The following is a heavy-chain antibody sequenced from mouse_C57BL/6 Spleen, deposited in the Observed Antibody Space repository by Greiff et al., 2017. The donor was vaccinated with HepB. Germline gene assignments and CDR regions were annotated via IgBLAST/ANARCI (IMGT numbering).Heavy chain of an antibody. J-gene: IGHJ4*01. D-gene: IGHD1-1*01. V-gene: IGHV5-17*01. CDR1: GFTFSDYG. CDR2: ISSGSSTI. CDR3: ARGDGSSYRFGYAMDY. Sequence: EVKLMESGGGLVKPGGSLKLSCAASGFTFSDYGMHWVRQAPEKGLEWVAYISSGSSTIYYADTVKGRFTISRDNAKNTLVLQMTSLRSEDTAMYYCARGDGSSYRFGYAMDYWGQGTSVTVSS.